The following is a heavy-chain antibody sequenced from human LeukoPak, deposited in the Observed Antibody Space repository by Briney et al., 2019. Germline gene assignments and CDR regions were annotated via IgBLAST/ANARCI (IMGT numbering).Heavy chain of an antibody. V-gene: IGHV3-30*14. CDR3: ARVVGATGAFDI. Sequence: PGGSLRLSCAASGFTFSNYAMHWVRQTPGKGPEWVALISNGGRNKNYADSVKGRFTISRDNSKNTLYLQMNSLRAEDTAVYYCARVVGATGAFDIWGQGTMVTVSS. J-gene: IGHJ3*02. CDR1: GFTFSNYA. CDR2: ISNGGRNK. D-gene: IGHD1-26*01.